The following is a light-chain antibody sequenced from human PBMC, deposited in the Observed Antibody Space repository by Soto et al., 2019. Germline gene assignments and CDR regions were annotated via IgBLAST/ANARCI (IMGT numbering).Light chain of an antibody. CDR3: QQYNSYWWT. V-gene: IGKV1-33*01. J-gene: IGKJ1*01. Sequence: DIQVTQSPSSLSASVGGRVTITCQASQDISNYLNWYQQKPGKAPKLLIYDASNLETGVPSRFSGSGSGTEFTLTISSLQPDDFATYYCQQYNSYWWTFGQGTKVDIK. CDR2: DAS. CDR1: QDISNY.